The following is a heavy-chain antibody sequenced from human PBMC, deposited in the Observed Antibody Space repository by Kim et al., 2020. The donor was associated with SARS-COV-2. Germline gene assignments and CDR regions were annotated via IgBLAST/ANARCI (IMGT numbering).Heavy chain of an antibody. J-gene: IGHJ6*02. CDR3: AREVFSNDMDV. V-gene: IGHV3-7*03. Sequence: AESMRGRFTISRDNAKNSLYLQMNSLRAEDTAVYYCAREVFSNDMDVWGQGTTVTVSS.